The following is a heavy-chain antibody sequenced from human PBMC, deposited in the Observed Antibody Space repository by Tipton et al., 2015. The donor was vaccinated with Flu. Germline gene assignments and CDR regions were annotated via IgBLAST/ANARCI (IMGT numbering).Heavy chain of an antibody. D-gene: IGHD5-12*01. CDR3: ARDRWLRRGRIIDY. J-gene: IGHJ4*02. CDR1: GYTFTGYY. Sequence: VQLVQSGAEVKKPGASVKVSCKASGYTFTGYYMHWVRQAPGQGLEWMGRINPNSGGTNYAQKFQGRVTMTRDASISTAYMELSRLRSDDTAVYYCARDRWLRRGRIIDYWGQGTLVTVSS. CDR2: INPNSGGT. V-gene: IGHV1-2*06.